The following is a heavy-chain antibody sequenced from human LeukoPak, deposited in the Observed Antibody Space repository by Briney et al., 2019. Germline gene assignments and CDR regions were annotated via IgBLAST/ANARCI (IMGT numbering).Heavy chain of an antibody. CDR2: INPNSGGT. CDR1: GYTFTGYY. CDR3: ATAVETYYYYGMDV. J-gene: IGHJ6*02. Sequence: ASVKVSCKASGYTFTGYYMHWVRQAPGQGLEWMGWINPNSGGTNYAQKFQGRVTMTRDTSISTAYMELSRLRSDDTAVYYCATAVETYYYYGMDVWGQGTTVTVSS. V-gene: IGHV1-2*02. D-gene: IGHD4-23*01.